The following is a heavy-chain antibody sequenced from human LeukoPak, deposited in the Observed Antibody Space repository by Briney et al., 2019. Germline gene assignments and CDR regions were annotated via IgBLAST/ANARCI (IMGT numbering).Heavy chain of an antibody. Sequence: GGSLRLSCAASGFTFSSYGMHWVRQAPGKGLEWVAVISYDGSNKYYADSVKGRFTTSRDNSKNTLYLQMNSLRAEDTAVYYCAARYSGYDERDYWGQGTLVTVSS. J-gene: IGHJ4*02. CDR2: ISYDGSNK. D-gene: IGHD5-12*01. V-gene: IGHV3-30*03. CDR1: GFTFSSYG. CDR3: AARYSGYDERDY.